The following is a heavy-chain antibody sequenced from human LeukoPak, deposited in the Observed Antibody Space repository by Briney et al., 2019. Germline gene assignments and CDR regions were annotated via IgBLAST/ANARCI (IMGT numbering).Heavy chain of an antibody. CDR3: ARPIGEYSSSWFFPY. J-gene: IGHJ4*02. V-gene: IGHV4-34*01. Sequence: PSETLSLTCAVYGGSLSGFSWSWIRQPPGKGLEWIGEIDHGGSSNYNPSLESRVTISVDTSKNQFSLKLSSVTAADTAMYYCARPIGEYSSSWFFPYWGQGALVTVSS. CDR1: GGSLSGFS. D-gene: IGHD6-6*01. CDR2: IDHGGSS.